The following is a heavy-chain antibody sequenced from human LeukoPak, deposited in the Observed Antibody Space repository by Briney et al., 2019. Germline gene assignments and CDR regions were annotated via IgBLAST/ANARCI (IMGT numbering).Heavy chain of an antibody. CDR3: ARLNDSSAYHADHFDY. V-gene: IGHV3-20*04. CDR2: INWNGGST. Sequence: GGSLRLSCAPSGFTFDDYGMSWVRQAPGKGLGWVSGINWNGGSTGYADSVKGRFTISRDNAKNSLYLQMNSRRAEDTAVYYCARLNDSSAYHADHFDYWGQGTLVTASS. J-gene: IGHJ4*02. D-gene: IGHD3-22*01. CDR1: GFTFDDYG.